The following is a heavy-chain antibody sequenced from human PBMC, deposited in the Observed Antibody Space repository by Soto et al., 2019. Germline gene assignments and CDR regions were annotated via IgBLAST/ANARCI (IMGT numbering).Heavy chain of an antibody. Sequence: QVQLVQSGAEVKKPGASVKVSCKASGYSFTSYGFSWVRQSPGQGLEWVGWISAYNGNTNYAQKHQGRVTMTTDTSTSTACMERRSLRSDDTAVYYCARGTTVETGNDWGQGTMVTVSS. CDR1: GYSFTSYG. CDR3: ARGTTVETGND. V-gene: IGHV1-18*01. J-gene: IGHJ4*02. D-gene: IGHD4-17*01. CDR2: ISAYNGNT.